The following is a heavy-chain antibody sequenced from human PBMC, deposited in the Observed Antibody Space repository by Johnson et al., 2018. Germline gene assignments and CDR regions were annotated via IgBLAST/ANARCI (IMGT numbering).Heavy chain of an antibody. CDR2: ISGSGGST. CDR1: GFTVSSNY. D-gene: IGHD1-26*01. J-gene: IGHJ6*03. Sequence: VQLVQSGGGVVQPGGSLRLSCAASGFTVSSNYMSWVRQAPGKGLEWVSVISGSGGSTYYADSVKGRFTISRDNSKNTLYLQRNSLRAEDTAVYYCAKWEGGGAGGYYDDYMDVWGKGTTVTVSS. CDR3: AKWEGGGAGGYYDDYMDV. V-gene: IGHV3-23*04.